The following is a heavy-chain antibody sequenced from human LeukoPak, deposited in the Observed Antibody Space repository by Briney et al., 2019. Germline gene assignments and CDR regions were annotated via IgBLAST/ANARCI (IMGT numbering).Heavy chain of an antibody. V-gene: IGHV4-59*01. Sequence: TSETLSLTCTVSGGSISSYYWSWIRQPPGKGLEWIGYIYYSGSTNYNPSLKSRVTISVGTSKNQFSLKLSSVTAADTAVYYCARSPYSSSWYHPNNWFDPWGQGTLVTVSS. D-gene: IGHD6-13*01. CDR3: ARSPYSSSWYHPNNWFDP. CDR1: GGSISSYY. J-gene: IGHJ5*02. CDR2: IYYSGST.